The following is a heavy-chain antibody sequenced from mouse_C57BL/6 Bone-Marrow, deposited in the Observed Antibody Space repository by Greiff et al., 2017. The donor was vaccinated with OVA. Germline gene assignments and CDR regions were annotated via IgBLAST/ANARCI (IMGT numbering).Heavy chain of an antibody. CDR2: ISYDGSN. J-gene: IGHJ4*01. Sequence: EVHLVESGPGLVKPSQSLSLTCSVTGYSITSGYYWNWIRQFPGNKLEWMGYISYDGSNNYNPSLKNRISITRDTSKNQFFLKLNSVTTEDTATYYCASRDYYGSRYYAMDYWGQGTSVTVSS. D-gene: IGHD1-1*01. CDR3: ASRDYYGSRYYAMDY. V-gene: IGHV3-6*01. CDR1: GYSITSGYY.